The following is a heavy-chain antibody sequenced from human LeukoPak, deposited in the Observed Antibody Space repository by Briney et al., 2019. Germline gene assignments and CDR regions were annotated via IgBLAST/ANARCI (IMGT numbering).Heavy chain of an antibody. CDR3: ARVGSDSSGWRRFDY. Sequence: ASVKVSCKASGYTFTSYGISWVRQAPGQGLEWMGWISAYNGNTNYAQKLQGRVTMTTDTSTSTAYMELSRLRSDDTAVYYCARVGSDSSGWRRFDYWGQGTLVTVFS. J-gene: IGHJ4*02. CDR2: ISAYNGNT. V-gene: IGHV1-18*01. D-gene: IGHD6-19*01. CDR1: GYTFTSYG.